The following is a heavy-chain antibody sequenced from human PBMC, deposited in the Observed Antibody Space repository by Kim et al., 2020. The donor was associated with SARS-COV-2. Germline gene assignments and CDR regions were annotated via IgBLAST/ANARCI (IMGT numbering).Heavy chain of an antibody. Sequence: SVKVSCKASGGTFSSYAISWVRQAPGQGLEWMGRLIPILGIANYAQKFQGRVTITADKSTSTAYMELSSLRSEDTAVYYCARGLKGSSGYGAFDIWGQGTMVTVSS. CDR2: LIPILGIA. D-gene: IGHD3-22*01. CDR3: ARGLKGSSGYGAFDI. V-gene: IGHV1-69*04. J-gene: IGHJ3*02. CDR1: GGTFSSYA.